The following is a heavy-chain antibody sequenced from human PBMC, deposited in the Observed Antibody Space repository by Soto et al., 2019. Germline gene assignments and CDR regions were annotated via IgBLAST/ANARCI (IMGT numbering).Heavy chain of an antibody. CDR1: GFAFSSYW. Sequence: SLRLSCEASGFAFSSYWLSWVRQAPGKGLEWVANIKQDGSEKYYVDSVKGRFTISRDNAKNSLYLQMNSLRAEDTAVYYCARDPSIVLVPAATYYYYYHGMDVWGQGTTVTVSS. V-gene: IGHV3-7*01. D-gene: IGHD2-2*01. CDR2: IKQDGSEK. J-gene: IGHJ6*02. CDR3: ARDPSIVLVPAATYYYYYHGMDV.